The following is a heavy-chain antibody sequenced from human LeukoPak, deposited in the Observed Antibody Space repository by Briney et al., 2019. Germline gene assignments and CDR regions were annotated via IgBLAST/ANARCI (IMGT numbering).Heavy chain of an antibody. D-gene: IGHD3-3*01. V-gene: IGHV4-34*01. CDR1: DGSFTGYF. J-gene: IGHJ6*02. Sequence: SETLSLTCAISDGSFTGYFWNWVCQAPGKGLEWIGDINHGGSTNYNPSLRSRVTMSVDTSKNQFSLKLSSVTAVDTAVYYCARVAIFGVVINAMDVWGQGITVTVSS. CDR2: INHGGST. CDR3: ARVAIFGVVINAMDV.